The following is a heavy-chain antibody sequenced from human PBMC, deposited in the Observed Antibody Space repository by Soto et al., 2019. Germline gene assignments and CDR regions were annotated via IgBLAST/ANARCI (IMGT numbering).Heavy chain of an antibody. CDR1: GFTFSSYG. V-gene: IGHV3-30*18. D-gene: IGHD3-3*01. CDR3: AKEGGGFLEWNGMDV. CDR2: ISYDGSNK. J-gene: IGHJ6*02. Sequence: GGSLRLSCAASGFTFSSYGMHWVRQAPGKGLEWVAVISYDGSNKYYADSVKGRFAISRDNSKNTLYLQMNSLRAEDTAVYYCAKEGGGFLEWNGMDVWGQGTTVTAP.